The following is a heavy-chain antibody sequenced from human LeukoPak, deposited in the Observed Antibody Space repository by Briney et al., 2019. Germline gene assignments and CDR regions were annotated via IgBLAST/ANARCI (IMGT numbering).Heavy chain of an antibody. CDR3: ARDQVVEYSSSWYFWFDP. CDR1: GFTFSSYS. Sequence: GGSLRLSCAASGFTFSSYSMNWVRQAPGKGLEWVSSISSSSSYIYYADSVKGRFTISRDNAKNSLYLQTNSLRAEDTAVYYCARDQVVEYSSSWYFWFDPWGQGTLVTVSS. J-gene: IGHJ5*02. CDR2: ISSSSSYI. D-gene: IGHD6-13*01. V-gene: IGHV3-21*01.